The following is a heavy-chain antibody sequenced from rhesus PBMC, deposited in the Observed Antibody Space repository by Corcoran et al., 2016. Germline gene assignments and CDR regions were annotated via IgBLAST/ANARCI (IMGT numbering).Heavy chain of an antibody. D-gene: IGHD5-24*01. CDR3: ARVDTAGTGWDY. J-gene: IGHJ4*01. Sequence: QVQLQESGPGLVKPSETLSLTCAVSGYSISSGYGWGWIRQPPGKGLEWIGQIYGVSGITYYNPSLKSRVTGSKDTSKNQFSLKLSSVTAAETAVYYCARVDTAGTGWDYWGQGVLVTVSS. CDR1: GYSISSGYG. CDR2: IYGVSGIT. V-gene: IGHV4-127*01.